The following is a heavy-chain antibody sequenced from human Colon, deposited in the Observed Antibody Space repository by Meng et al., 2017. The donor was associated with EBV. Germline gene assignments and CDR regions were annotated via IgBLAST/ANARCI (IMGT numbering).Heavy chain of an antibody. CDR3: ARARRTGDGFDN. V-gene: IGHV4-30-2*01. CDR2: IYHTENT. J-gene: IGHJ3*02. D-gene: IGHD3-10*01. Sequence: QLQLQESGSGLVKPSQTLSLTCHVSGGSISSSSDYCWSWIRQPPGKGLELIGCIYHTENTYYNSSLKSRVTISVDKSNNQFSLKLTSVTAADTAAYYCARARRTGDGFDNWGQGTMVTVSS. CDR1: GGSISSSSDYC.